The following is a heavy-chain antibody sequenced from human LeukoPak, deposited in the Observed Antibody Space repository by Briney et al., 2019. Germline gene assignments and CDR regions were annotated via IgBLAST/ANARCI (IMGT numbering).Heavy chain of an antibody. CDR1: GFTFSSYS. J-gene: IGHJ4*02. CDR3: AKGPGAAPPGY. V-gene: IGHV3-21*04. D-gene: IGHD6-19*01. Sequence: GGSLRLSCAASGFTFSSYSMNWVRQAPGKGLEWVSSISSSSSYIYYADSVKGRFTISRDNSKNTLYLQMNSLRAEDTAVYYCAKGPGAAPPGYWGQGTLVTVSS. CDR2: ISSSSSYI.